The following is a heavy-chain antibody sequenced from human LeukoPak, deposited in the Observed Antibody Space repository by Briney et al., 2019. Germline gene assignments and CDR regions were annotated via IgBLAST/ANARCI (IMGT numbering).Heavy chain of an antibody. D-gene: IGHD6-13*01. Sequence: PGGSLRLSCAASGFTFSSYAMSWVRQAPGKGLEWVSAISGSGGSTYYADSVKGRFTISRDNSKNTLYLQMSSLRAEDTAVYYCALQWQQLVHEYFQHWGQGTLVTVSS. CDR3: ALQWQQLVHEYFQH. V-gene: IGHV3-23*01. CDR2: ISGSGGST. J-gene: IGHJ1*01. CDR1: GFTFSSYA.